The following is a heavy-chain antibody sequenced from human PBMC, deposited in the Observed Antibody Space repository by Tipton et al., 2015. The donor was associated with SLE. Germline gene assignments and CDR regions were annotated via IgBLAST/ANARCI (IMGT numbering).Heavy chain of an antibody. CDR3: ARADAVRDAFDI. D-gene: IGHD6-19*01. J-gene: IGHJ3*02. CDR2: IYYSGST. Sequence: TLSLTCTVSGYSISSGYYWGWIRQPPGKGLEWIGYIYYSGSTNYNPSLKSRVTISVDTSKNQFSLKLSSVTAADTAVYYCARADAVRDAFDIWGQGTMVTVSS. CDR1: GYSISSGYY. V-gene: IGHV4-38-2*02.